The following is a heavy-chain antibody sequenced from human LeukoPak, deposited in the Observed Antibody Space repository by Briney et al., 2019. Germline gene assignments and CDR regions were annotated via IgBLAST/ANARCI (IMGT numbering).Heavy chain of an antibody. CDR1: GGTFSSYA. CDR2: IIPIFGTA. D-gene: IGHD3-22*01. Sequence: SVKVSCKASGGTFSSYAISWVRQAPGQGLEWMGGIIPIFGTANYAQKFQGRVTITADESTSTAHMELSSLRSEDTAVYYCARVVTMIVVVYSHWFDPWGQGTLVTVSS. V-gene: IGHV1-69*01. J-gene: IGHJ5*02. CDR3: ARVVTMIVVVYSHWFDP.